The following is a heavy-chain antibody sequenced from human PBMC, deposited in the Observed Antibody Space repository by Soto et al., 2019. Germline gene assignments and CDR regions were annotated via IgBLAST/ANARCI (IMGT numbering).Heavy chain of an antibody. CDR1: GGSISSGGYS. CDR3: ARHLVEWAIFDY. D-gene: IGHD3-3*01. CDR2: IYHSGST. J-gene: IGHJ4*02. Sequence: QRQLQESGSGLVKPSQTLSLTCAVSGGSISSGGYSWSWIRQPPGKGLEWIGYIYHSGSTYYNPSLKSRVTISVDRSKNQFSLKLSSVTAADTAVYYCARHLVEWAIFDYWGQGTLVTVSS. V-gene: IGHV4-30-2*01.